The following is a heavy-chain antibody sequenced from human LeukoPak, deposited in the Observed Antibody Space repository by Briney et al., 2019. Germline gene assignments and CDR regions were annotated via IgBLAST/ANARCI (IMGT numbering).Heavy chain of an antibody. D-gene: IGHD3-3*01. V-gene: IGHV4-39*01. J-gene: IGHJ4*02. Sequence: SEALSLTCTVSGGSISSYYWGWIRQPPGKGLEWIGSVYYSGSTYYNPSLKSRVTISVDTSKNQFSLKLSSVSAADTAVYYCARPPLYYDFWSARYGVPTGYWGQGTLVTVSS. CDR2: VYYSGST. CDR3: ARPPLYYDFWSARYGVPTGY. CDR1: GGSISSYY.